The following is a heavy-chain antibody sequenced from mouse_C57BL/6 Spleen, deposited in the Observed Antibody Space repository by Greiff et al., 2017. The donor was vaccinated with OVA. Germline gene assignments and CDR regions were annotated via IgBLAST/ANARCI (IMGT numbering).Heavy chain of an antibody. D-gene: IGHD1-1*01. Sequence: VHLVESGPGLVAPSQSLSITCTVSGFSLTSYGVHWVRQPPGKGLEWLVVIWSDGSTTYNSALKSRLSISKDNSKSQVFLKMNSLQTDDTAMYYCARHNYYYGSRAMDYWGQGTSVTVSS. CDR1: GFSLTSYG. V-gene: IGHV2-6-1*01. CDR3: ARHNYYYGSRAMDY. J-gene: IGHJ4*01. CDR2: IWSDGST.